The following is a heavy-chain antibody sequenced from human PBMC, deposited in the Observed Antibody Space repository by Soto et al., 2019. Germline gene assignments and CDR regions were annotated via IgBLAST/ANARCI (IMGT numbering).Heavy chain of an antibody. V-gene: IGHV1-69*02. CDR3: ARYLIVVDSAGWFDP. CDR1: GGTFSSYT. J-gene: IGHJ5*02. CDR2: IIPILGIA. D-gene: IGHD2-2*01. Sequence: QVQLVQSGAEVKKPGSSVKVSCKASGGTFSSYTISWVRQAPGQGLEWMGRIIPILGIANYAQKFQGRVTITADKSTSTAYMELSSLRSEDTAVYYCARYLIVVDSAGWFDPWGQGTLVTVSS.